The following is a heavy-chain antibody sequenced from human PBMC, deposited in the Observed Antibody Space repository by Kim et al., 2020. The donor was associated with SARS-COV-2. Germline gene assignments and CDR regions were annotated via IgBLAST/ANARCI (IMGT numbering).Heavy chain of an antibody. V-gene: IGHV7-4-1*02. D-gene: IGHD3-10*01. CDR3: ARDGSSYGSGSYYNENGFDY. Sequence: ASVKVSCKASGYTFTSYAMNWVRQAPGQGLEWMGWINTNTGNPTYAQGFTGRFVFSLDTSVSTAYLQISSLKAEDTAVYYCARDGSSYGSGSYYNENGFDYWGQGTLVTVSS. CDR1: GYTFTSYA. J-gene: IGHJ4*02. CDR2: INTNTGNP.